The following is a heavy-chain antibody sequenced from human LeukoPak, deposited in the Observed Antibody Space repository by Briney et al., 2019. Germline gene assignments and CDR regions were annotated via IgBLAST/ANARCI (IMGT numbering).Heavy chain of an antibody. Sequence: SGTLSLTCAVSGGSISSSNWWSWVRQPPGKGLEWIGEIYHSGSTNYNPSLKSRVTISVDKSKNQFSLKLSSVTAADTAVYYCAILKSDYYDSSGYPNDSWGQGALVTVSS. D-gene: IGHD3-22*01. CDR2: IYHSGST. V-gene: IGHV4-4*02. CDR1: GGSISSSNW. J-gene: IGHJ4*02. CDR3: AILKSDYYDSSGYPNDS.